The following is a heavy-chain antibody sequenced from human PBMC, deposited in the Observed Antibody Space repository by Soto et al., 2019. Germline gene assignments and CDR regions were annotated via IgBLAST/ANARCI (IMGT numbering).Heavy chain of an antibody. V-gene: IGHV3-13*04. D-gene: IGHD1-1*01. CDR1: GFTFSSYD. CDR2: IGTAGDT. Sequence: EVQLVESGGGLVQPGGSLRLSCAASGFTFSSYDMHWVRQATGKGLEWVSAIGTAGDTYYPGSVKGRFTISRENAKNSLYLQMNSLRAGDTAVYYCARGGTRDAFDIWGQGTMVTVSS. CDR3: ARGGTRDAFDI. J-gene: IGHJ3*02.